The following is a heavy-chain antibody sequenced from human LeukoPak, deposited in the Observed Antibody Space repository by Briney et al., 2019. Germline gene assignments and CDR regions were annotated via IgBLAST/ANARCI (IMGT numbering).Heavy chain of an antibody. CDR2: IIPILGIA. D-gene: IGHD2-15*01. J-gene: IGHJ4*02. CDR3: ARAPLYCSGGSCYGHYFDY. CDR1: GGTFSSYT. Sequence: SVTVSCKASGGTFSSYTISWVRQAPGQGLEWMGRIIPILGIANYAQKFQGRVTITADKSTSTAYMELSSLRSEDTAVYYCARAPLYCSGGSCYGHYFDYWGQGTLVTVSS. V-gene: IGHV1-69*02.